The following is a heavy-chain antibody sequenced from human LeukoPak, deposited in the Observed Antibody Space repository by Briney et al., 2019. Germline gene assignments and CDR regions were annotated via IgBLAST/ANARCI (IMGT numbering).Heavy chain of an antibody. J-gene: IGHJ4*02. CDR3: ARAPPPYSSGWYGEGGDY. D-gene: IGHD6-19*01. V-gene: IGHV1-2*06. Sequence: ASVKVSCKASGYTFTGYYMHWVRQAPGQGLEWMGRINPNSGGTNYAQKFQGRVTMTRDTSISTAYMELSRLRSDDTAVYYFARAPPPYSSGWYGEGGDYWGQGTLVTVSS. CDR1: GYTFTGYY. CDR2: INPNSGGT.